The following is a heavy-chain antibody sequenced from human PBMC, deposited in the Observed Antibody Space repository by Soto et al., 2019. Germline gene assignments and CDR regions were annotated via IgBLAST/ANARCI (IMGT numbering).Heavy chain of an antibody. CDR1: GFTFSSYG. J-gene: IGHJ4*02. CDR2: ISYEASNK. V-gene: IGHV3-30*18. CDR3: AEARYSSGCYGY. Sequence: GGSLRLSCAASGFTFSSYGMHWVRQAPGKGLEWVARISYEASNKYYADSVKVRFTISRDNSKNTLYLQMNSVRAEDVAAYYCAEARYSSGCYGYWGQGTLVTVSS. D-gene: IGHD6-19*01.